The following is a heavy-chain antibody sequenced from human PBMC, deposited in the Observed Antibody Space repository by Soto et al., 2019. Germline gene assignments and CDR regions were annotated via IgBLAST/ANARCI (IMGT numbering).Heavy chain of an antibody. CDR1: GFTFSSYA. D-gene: IGHD3-3*01. CDR3: AKGVGYDFEPDY. J-gene: IGHJ4*02. CDR2: ISGSGGST. V-gene: IGHV3-23*01. Sequence: EVQLLESGGGLVQPGGSLRLSCAASGFTFSSYAMSWVRQAPGKGLEWVSAISGSGGSTYYADSVKGRFTISRDNSKNKLYLQMNSLRAEDTAVYYCAKGVGYDFEPDYWGQGTLVTVSS.